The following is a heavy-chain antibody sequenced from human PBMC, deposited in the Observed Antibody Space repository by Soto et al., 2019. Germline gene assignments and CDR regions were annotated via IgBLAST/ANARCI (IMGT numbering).Heavy chain of an antibody. CDR3: AREIAGGMDV. CDR2: INSDGSIA. V-gene: IGHV3-74*01. J-gene: IGHJ6*02. CDR1: GFTFSNYW. Sequence: GGSLRLSCAASGFTFSNYWMHWVRQVPGKGLVWVSHINSDGSIAGYADSVRGRFTISRDTAKNTLYLQMNSLRAEDTAVYYCAREIAGGMDVRGQGTTVTVSS.